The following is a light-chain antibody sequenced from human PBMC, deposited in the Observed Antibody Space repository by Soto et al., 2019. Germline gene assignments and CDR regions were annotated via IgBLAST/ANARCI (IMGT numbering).Light chain of an antibody. CDR1: SGHSSYA. CDR2: VNSDGSH. Sequence: QAVVTQSPSASASLGASVKLTCTLSSGHSSYAIAWHQQQPEKGPRYLMKVNSDGSHIKGDGIPDRFSGSSSGAERYLTISSLQSEDEADYYCQTWGTGIRVFGGGTKVIVL. CDR3: QTWGTGIRV. J-gene: IGLJ3*02. V-gene: IGLV4-69*01.